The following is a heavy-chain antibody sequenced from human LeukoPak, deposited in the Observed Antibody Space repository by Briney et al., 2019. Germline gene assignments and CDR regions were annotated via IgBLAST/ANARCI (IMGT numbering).Heavy chain of an antibody. V-gene: IGHV1-18*01. CDR1: GSPFTSYA. J-gene: IGHJ4*02. CDR3: ARDLGGDSEKL. CDR2: ISVYNGNT. Sequence: ASVEVSCQASGSPFTSYAISWVRQAPGQGLEWMGWISVYNGNTNYVQKLQGRVTMTTDTSTNTAYMELRSLRSDDTAVYYCARDLGGDSEKLWGQGTLVTVSS. D-gene: IGHD2-21*02.